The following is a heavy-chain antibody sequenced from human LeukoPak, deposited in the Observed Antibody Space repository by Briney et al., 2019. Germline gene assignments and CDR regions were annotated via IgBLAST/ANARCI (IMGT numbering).Heavy chain of an antibody. J-gene: IGHJ6*03. D-gene: IGHD2-2*01. CDR1: GGSISSSSYY. CDR2: IYYSGST. CDR3: ARGLDQFYYYMDV. V-gene: IGHV4-39*07. Sequence: SETLSLTCTVSGGSISSSSYYWGWIRQPPGKGLEWIGSIYYSGSTYYNPSLKSRVTISVDTSKNQFSLKLSSVTAADTAVYYCARGLDQFYYYMDVWGKGTTVTVSS.